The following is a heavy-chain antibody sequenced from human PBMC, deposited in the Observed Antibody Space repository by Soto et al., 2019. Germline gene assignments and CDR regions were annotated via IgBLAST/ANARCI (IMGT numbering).Heavy chain of an antibody. CDR3: ASGLGYCSSTSCMKDY. D-gene: IGHD2-2*01. Sequence: PSETLSLTCTVSGGSISSYYWSWIRQPPGKGLEWIGYIYYSGSTNYNPSLKSRVTVSVDTSKNQFSLKLSSVTAADTAVYYCASGLGYCSSTSCMKDYWGQGTLVTVSS. CDR1: GGSISSYY. J-gene: IGHJ4*02. CDR2: IYYSGST. V-gene: IGHV4-59*01.